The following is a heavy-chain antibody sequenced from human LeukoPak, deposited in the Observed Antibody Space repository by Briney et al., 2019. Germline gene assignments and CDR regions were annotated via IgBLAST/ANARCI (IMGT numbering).Heavy chain of an antibody. D-gene: IGHD6-13*01. CDR3: ARGGSSWGPYYYYMDV. V-gene: IGHV3-48*03. CDR2: ISSSGSTI. J-gene: IGHJ6*03. CDR1: GFTFSSYE. Sequence: GGSLRLSCAASGFTFSSYEMNWVRQAPGKGLEWVSYISSSGSTIYYADSVKGRFTISRDNSKNTLYLQMNSLRAEDTAVYYCARGGSSWGPYYYYMDVWGKGTTVTVSS.